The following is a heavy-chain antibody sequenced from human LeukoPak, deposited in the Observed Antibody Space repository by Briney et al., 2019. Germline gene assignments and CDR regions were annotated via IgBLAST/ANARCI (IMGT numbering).Heavy chain of an antibody. CDR1: GYSFTSYW. CDR3: ARRGWFGELSSWFDP. V-gene: IGHV5-51*01. Sequence: GESLKISCKGPGYSFTSYWIGWVRQMPGKGLEWMGIIYPGDSDTRYSPSFQGQVTISADKSISTAYLQWSSLKASDTAMYYCARRGWFGELSSWFDPWGQGTLVTVSS. D-gene: IGHD3-10*01. J-gene: IGHJ5*02. CDR2: IYPGDSDT.